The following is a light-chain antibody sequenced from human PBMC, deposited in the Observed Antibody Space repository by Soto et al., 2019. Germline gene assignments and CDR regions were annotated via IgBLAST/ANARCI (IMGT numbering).Light chain of an antibody. CDR1: TSDVGSYHY. CDR3: TSYTNNSTRV. V-gene: IGLV2-14*01. CDR2: DVS. J-gene: IGLJ3*02. Sequence: QSALTQPASVSGSPGQSIAISCTGTTSDVGSYHYVSWYQQHPGKVPKLMIYDVSNRPSGVSNRFSGSKSGNTASLTISGLQAEDEADYYCTSYTNNSTRVFGGGTELTVL.